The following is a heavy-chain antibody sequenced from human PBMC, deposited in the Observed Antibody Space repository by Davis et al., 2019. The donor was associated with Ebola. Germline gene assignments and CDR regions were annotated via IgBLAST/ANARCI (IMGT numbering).Heavy chain of an antibody. D-gene: IGHD1-1*01. V-gene: IGHV1-69*13. CDR1: GGTFSSYA. CDR2: IIPIFGTA. Sequence: SVTVSCKASGGTFSSYAISWVRQAPGQGLEWMGGIIPIFGTANYAQKFQGRVTITADESTSTAYMELSSLRSEDTAVYYCARVRYNWNEGDVWGQGTTVTVSS. CDR3: ARVRYNWNEGDV. J-gene: IGHJ6*02.